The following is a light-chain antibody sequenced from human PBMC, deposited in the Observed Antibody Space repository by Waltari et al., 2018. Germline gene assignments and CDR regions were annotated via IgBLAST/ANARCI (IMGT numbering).Light chain of an antibody. CDR1: QSIRDF. J-gene: IGKJ1*01. Sequence: DIQMTQSPPSLSASVGDSVTIICRASQSIRDFLNWYQQKPGKAPNLLIYAASSLQSGVPSRFSGGGSGTHFTLTISSLQPEDFATYFCQQSYISPWTFGQGTKVDIK. CDR2: AAS. V-gene: IGKV1-39*01. CDR3: QQSYISPWT.